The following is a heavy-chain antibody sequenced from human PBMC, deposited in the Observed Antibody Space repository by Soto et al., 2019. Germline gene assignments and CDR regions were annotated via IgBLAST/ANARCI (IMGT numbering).Heavy chain of an antibody. Sequence: PSETLSLTCTVSGGSISSTTYYWGWIRQPPGRGLEWIGNIYYSGSTYYNPSLTSRVTISVDTSKNQFSLKLSSVTAADTAVYYCARHQLPEGTTGNWFHPWGQGSLVTV. CDR1: GGSISSTTYY. J-gene: IGHJ5*02. V-gene: IGHV4-39*01. CDR3: ARHQLPEGTTGNWFHP. CDR2: IYYSGST. D-gene: IGHD1-26*01.